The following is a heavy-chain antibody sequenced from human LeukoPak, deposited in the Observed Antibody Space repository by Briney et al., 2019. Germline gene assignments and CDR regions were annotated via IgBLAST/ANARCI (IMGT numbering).Heavy chain of an antibody. V-gene: IGHV3-23*01. CDR1: GFTFSSYW. J-gene: IGHJ4*02. CDR2: ISDSGVTA. CDR3: ANLNAPYWGNLDY. Sequence: GESLRPSCAASGFTFSSYWMSWVRQAPGQGLDWVSAISDSGVTACYADSVKGRFTISRDNSRSTLYLQMDSLRAEDTAVYYCANLNAPYWGNLDYWGQGTLVTVSS. D-gene: IGHD3-16*01.